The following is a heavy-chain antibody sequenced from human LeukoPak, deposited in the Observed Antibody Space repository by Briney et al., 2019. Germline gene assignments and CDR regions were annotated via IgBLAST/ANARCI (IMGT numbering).Heavy chain of an antibody. J-gene: IGHJ3*02. V-gene: IGHV1-2*02. CDR3: ARRLFMFGGVTTRDHDAFDI. Sequence: ASVKVSCKASGYTFTGFYMHWVRQAPGQGLEWMGWINPNSGGTNYAQKFQGRVTMTRDTSISTAHMELSRLRSDDTAVYYCARRLFMFGGVTTRDHDAFDIWGQGTMVTVPS. CDR1: GYTFTGFY. D-gene: IGHD3-16*01. CDR2: INPNSGGT.